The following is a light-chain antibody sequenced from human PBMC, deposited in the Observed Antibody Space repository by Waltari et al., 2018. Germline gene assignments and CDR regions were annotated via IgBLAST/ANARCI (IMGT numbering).Light chain of an antibody. J-gene: IGKJ3*01. CDR1: QSVNNY. CDR3: QQYSSSPLT. CDR2: GAS. Sequence: VLTQSPGTLSLSPGERATLSCRASQSVNNYLAWFQQKPGQAPRLLIHGASRRATGIPDRISGSGSGTDFTLTISGLEPQDFAVYYCQQYSSSPLTFGPGTKVDIK. V-gene: IGKV3-20*01.